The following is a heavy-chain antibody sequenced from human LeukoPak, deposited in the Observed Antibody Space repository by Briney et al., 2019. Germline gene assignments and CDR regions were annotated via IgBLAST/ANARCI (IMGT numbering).Heavy chain of an antibody. CDR1: GFTLSSYS. Sequence: GGSLGLSCAASGFTLSSYSMNWVRQAPGKGLEWVSSISSSSSYIYYADSVKGRFTISRDNAKNSLYLQMNSLRAEDTAVYYCARDYYSSSYNWFDPWGQGTLVTVSS. CDR3: ARDYYSSSYNWFDP. V-gene: IGHV3-21*01. D-gene: IGHD6-13*01. J-gene: IGHJ5*02. CDR2: ISSSSSYI.